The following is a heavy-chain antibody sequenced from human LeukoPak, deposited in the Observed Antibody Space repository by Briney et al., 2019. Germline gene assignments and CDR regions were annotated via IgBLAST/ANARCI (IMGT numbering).Heavy chain of an antibody. CDR1: GYSFTNYW. CDR2: IYPGDSDT. CDR3: ARQSTYYYDSSATY. Sequence: KPGESLKISCQASGYSFTNYWIGWVRQMPGKGLEWMGIIYPGDSDTKYSPSFEGQVTISVDKSISTAYLQWSSLKASDTAMYYCARQSTYYYDSSATYWGQGTLVTVSS. V-gene: IGHV5-51*01. J-gene: IGHJ4*02. D-gene: IGHD3-22*01.